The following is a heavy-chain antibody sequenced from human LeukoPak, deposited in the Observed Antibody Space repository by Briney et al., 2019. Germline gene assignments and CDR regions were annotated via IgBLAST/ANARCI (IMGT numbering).Heavy chain of an antibody. Sequence: GGSLRLSCPASGFTFSSYAMSWVRQAPGKGLEWVSAISGSGGSTYYADSVKGRFTISRDNSKNTLYLQMNSLRAEDTAVYYCAKSTPYCGGDCYSSFDYWGQGTLVTVSS. D-gene: IGHD2-21*02. V-gene: IGHV3-23*01. CDR3: AKSTPYCGGDCYSSFDY. CDR2: ISGSGGST. J-gene: IGHJ4*02. CDR1: GFTFSSYA.